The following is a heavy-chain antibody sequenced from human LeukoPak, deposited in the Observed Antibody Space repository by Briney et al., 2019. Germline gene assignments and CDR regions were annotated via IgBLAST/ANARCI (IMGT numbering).Heavy chain of an antibody. CDR3: TTNTGDD. CDR2: IKPDGSEK. CDR1: GFTFSAFW. V-gene: IGHV3-7*01. Sequence: VGSLRLSCAASGFTFSAFWMTWVRQAPGKGLEWVANIKPDGSEKSYVDSVKGRFTISRDNAKNSLYLEMNSLRAEDTALYYCTTNTGDDWGQGTLVSVSS. J-gene: IGHJ4*02. D-gene: IGHD2-8*02.